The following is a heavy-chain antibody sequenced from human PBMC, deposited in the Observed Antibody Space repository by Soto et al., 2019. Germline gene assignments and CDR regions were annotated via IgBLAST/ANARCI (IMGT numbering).Heavy chain of an antibody. Sequence: EVQLVESGGVLVQPGRSLRLSCAASGFTFDDYAMHWVRQAPGKGLEWVSGISWNSGSIGYADSVKGRFTITRDNAKKSLYLQMNSLRAEDTALYYGAKDIFPIAARPYFDYWGQGTLVTVSS. V-gene: IGHV3-9*01. CDR1: GFTFDDYA. CDR2: ISWNSGSI. D-gene: IGHD6-6*01. J-gene: IGHJ4*02. CDR3: AKDIFPIAARPYFDY.